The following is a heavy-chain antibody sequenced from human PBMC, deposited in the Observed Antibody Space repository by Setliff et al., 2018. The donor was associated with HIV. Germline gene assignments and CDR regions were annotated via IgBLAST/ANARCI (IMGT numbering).Heavy chain of an antibody. J-gene: IGHJ6*03. D-gene: IGHD6-6*01. CDR1: GHSVSSPSYY. CDR3: ASEAWTSYRSSSGYYYYYMDV. Sequence: SETLSLTCTVSGHSVSSPSYYGSWIRQPPGKGLEWIGYIYYSGTTKYNPSLKSRVTISVDTYKNQFSLKLSSVTAADTAVYYCASEAWTSYRSSSGYYYYYMDVWGKGTTVTVSS. V-gene: IGHV4-61*01. CDR2: IYYSGTT.